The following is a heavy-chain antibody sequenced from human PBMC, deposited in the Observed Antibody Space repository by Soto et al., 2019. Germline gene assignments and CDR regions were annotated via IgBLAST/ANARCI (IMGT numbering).Heavy chain of an antibody. J-gene: IGHJ6*02. CDR1: GYTFTNYG. CDR2: ISAYNGNT. CDR3: ARGGKYCNNGVCSFYGLAV. Sequence: ASVMVSCKESGYTFTNYGFSWVRQAPAQGLEWMGWISAYNGNTNYAQKLQGRVTMTTDTSTSTAYMELRSLRSDDTAVYYCARGGKYCNNGVCSFYGLAVWGQGTTVTVSS. V-gene: IGHV1-18*01. D-gene: IGHD2-8*01.